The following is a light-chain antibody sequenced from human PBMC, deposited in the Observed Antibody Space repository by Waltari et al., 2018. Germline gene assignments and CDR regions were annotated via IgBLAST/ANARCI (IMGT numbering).Light chain of an antibody. CDR1: QSIGKY. J-gene: IGKJ1*01. CDR3: QNHERLPAT. Sequence: EIVFTQSPGTLSLSPGDRATLSCRASQSIGKYLVWYQQKPGQAPRLLISAASSRATGVPDRFSGSGSGTDFSLTISRLEPEDFAVYYCQNHERLPATFGQGTKVEIK. V-gene: IGKV3-20*01. CDR2: AAS.